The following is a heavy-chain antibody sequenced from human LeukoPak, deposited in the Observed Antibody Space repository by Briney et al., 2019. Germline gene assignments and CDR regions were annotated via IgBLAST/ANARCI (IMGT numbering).Heavy chain of an antibody. CDR2: IWYDGSNK. V-gene: IGHV3-33*06. J-gene: IGHJ4*02. CDR1: GFSFSGHG. CDR3: AKDSSGWYYFDY. D-gene: IGHD6-19*01. Sequence: GGSLRLSCAASGFSFSGHGMHWVRQSAGKGLEWVAVIWYDGSNKYYADSVKGRFTISRDNSKNTLYLQMNSLRAEDTAVYYCAKDSSGWYYFDYWGQGTLVTVSS.